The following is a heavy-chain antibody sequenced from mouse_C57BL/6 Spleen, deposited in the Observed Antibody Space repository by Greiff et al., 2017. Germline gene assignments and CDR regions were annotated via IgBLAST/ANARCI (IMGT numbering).Heavy chain of an antibody. Sequence: EVHLVESGGGLVKPGGSLKLSCAASGFTFSSYAMSWVRQTPEKRLEWVATISDGGSYTYYPDNVKGRFTISRDNAKNNLYLQMSHLKSEDTAMYYCARGGLTTEAYWGQGTLVTVSA. V-gene: IGHV5-4*01. CDR2: ISDGGSYT. CDR3: ARGGLTTEAY. J-gene: IGHJ3*01. D-gene: IGHD1-1*01. CDR1: GFTFSSYA.